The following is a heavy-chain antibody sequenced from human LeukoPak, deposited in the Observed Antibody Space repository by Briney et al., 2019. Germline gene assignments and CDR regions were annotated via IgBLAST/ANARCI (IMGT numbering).Heavy chain of an antibody. CDR3: ARHLLRTSTSFDY. D-gene: IGHD1-14*01. J-gene: IGHJ4*02. CDR1: GGSISNSTYY. V-gene: IGHV4-39*07. Sequence: SETLSLTCTVSGGSISNSTYYWVWIRQPPGKGLDWIGSINYSGSTYYNPSLKSRVTISIDTSKNQFSLKLSSVTAADTAVYYCARHLLRTSTSFDYWDQGNLVTVSS. CDR2: INYSGST.